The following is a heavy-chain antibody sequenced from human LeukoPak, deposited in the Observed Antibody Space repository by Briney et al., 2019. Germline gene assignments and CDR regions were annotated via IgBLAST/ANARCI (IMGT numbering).Heavy chain of an antibody. D-gene: IGHD1-1*01. CDR2: IYHSGGS. Sequence: SETLSLTCVVSGYSISNDYYWGWIRQPPGKGLEWIGNIYHSGGSYYNPSLKSRVTILVDTSKNQFSLKLSSVTAADTAVYYCTKAGTTGIHHWFDPWGQGNLVTVSS. J-gene: IGHJ5*02. V-gene: IGHV4-38-2*01. CDR1: GYSISNDYY. CDR3: TKAGTTGIHHWFDP.